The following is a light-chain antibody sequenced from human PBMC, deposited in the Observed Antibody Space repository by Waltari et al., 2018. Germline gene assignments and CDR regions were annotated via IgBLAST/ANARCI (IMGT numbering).Light chain of an antibody. CDR2: EGS. CDR3: WLYVGTITWV. J-gene: IGLJ3*02. Sequence: QSALTDPPSVSGVPVQSITISCILTSGVVGSHNFLFWYQLHPGNTPTLMMYEGSRRPSGCSYRFSGSKSGNTASLTISELQAEDESDYYCWLYVGTITWVFGGGTKLTVL. CDR1: SGVVGSHNF. V-gene: IGLV2-23*01.